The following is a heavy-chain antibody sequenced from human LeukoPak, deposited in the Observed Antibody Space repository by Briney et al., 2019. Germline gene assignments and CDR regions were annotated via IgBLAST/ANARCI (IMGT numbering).Heavy chain of an antibody. Sequence: SVKVSCKASGYTFTSYDINWVRQATGQGLEWMGWMNPNSGNTGYAQKFQGRVTITRNTSISTAYMELSSLRSEDTAVYYCARRGDYYDSSGYYYVYNYWGQGTLVTVSS. J-gene: IGHJ4*02. V-gene: IGHV1-8*03. CDR3: ARRGDYYDSSGYYYVYNY. CDR1: GYTFTSYD. CDR2: MNPNSGNT. D-gene: IGHD3-22*01.